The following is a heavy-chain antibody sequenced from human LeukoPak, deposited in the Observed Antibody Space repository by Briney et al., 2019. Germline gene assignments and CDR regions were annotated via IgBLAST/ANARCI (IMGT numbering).Heavy chain of an antibody. D-gene: IGHD3-16*02. CDR2: INHSGST. CDR3: ARSPQRLYYDYVWGSYRYTGYYFDY. J-gene: IGHJ4*02. V-gene: IGHV4-34*01. Sequence: SETLSLTCAVYGGSFSGYYWSWIRQPPGKGQEWIGEINHSGSTNYNPSLKSRVTISVDTSKNQFSLKLSSVTAADTAVYYCARSPQRLYYDYVWGSYRYTGYYFDYWGQGTLVTVSS. CDR1: GGSFSGYY.